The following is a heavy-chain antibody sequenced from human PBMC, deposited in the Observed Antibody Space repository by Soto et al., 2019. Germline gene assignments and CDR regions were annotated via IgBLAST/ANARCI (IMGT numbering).Heavy chain of an antibody. CDR3: ARGNWNYYYGFDV. J-gene: IGHJ6*02. D-gene: IGHD1-20*01. CDR1: GFTFSSYT. Sequence: PGGSLRLSCAASGFTFSSYTMNWVRQAPGKGLEWVSSISSSSSYIYYADSVKGRFTISRDNAKNSLYLQMNSLRAEDTAVYFCARGNWNYYYGFDVWGQGTTVTVSS. V-gene: IGHV3-21*01. CDR2: ISSSSSYI.